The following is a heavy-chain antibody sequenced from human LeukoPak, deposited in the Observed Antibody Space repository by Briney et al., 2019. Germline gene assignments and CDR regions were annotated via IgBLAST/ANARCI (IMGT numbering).Heavy chain of an antibody. CDR3: ARDEIARLGSGVDY. D-gene: IGHD3-3*01. CDR1: GYTYTDYY. CDR2: INPKSGGT. J-gene: IGHJ4*02. Sequence: ASVTVSFKASGYTYTDYYLHWVRQAPGQGLEWMGWINPKSGGTNYAQQFQGRVTMTRDTSIKTAYMALNRLRSDDTAVYYCARDEIARLGSGVDYWGQGTLVTVSS. V-gene: IGHV1-2*02.